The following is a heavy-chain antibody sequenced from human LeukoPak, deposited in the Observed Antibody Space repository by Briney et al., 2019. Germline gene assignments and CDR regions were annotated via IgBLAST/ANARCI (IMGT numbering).Heavy chain of an antibody. J-gene: IGHJ4*02. CDR3: ARDSPMVRGVIYYYFDY. CDR2: INHSGST. Sequence: PSETLSLTCAVYGGSFSGYYWSWIRQPPGKGLEWIGEINHSGSTNYNPSLKSRVTISVDTSKNQFSLKLSSVTAADTAVYYCARDSPMVRGVIYYYFDYWGQGTLVTVSS. CDR1: GGSFSGYY. V-gene: IGHV4-34*01. D-gene: IGHD3-10*01.